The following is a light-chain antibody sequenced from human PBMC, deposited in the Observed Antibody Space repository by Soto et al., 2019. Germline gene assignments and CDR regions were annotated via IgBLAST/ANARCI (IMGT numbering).Light chain of an antibody. CDR1: QSVGTF. J-gene: IGKJ5*01. V-gene: IGKV3-11*01. CDR2: GAS. Sequence: EIVLTQSPATLSLSPGERATLSFRSGQSVGTFFAWYQQKPGQAPRLLIYGASSRATGIPDRFSGSGSGTDFTLTISSLEPEDFAVYYCQQRSNWPPEITFGQGTRLEIK. CDR3: QQRSNWPPEIT.